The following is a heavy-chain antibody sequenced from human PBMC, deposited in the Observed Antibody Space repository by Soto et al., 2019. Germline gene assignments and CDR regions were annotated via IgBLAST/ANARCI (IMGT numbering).Heavy chain of an antibody. V-gene: IGHV4-39*01. CDR3: ARLGVTNWFDP. J-gene: IGHJ5*02. CDR1: GGSISSSTNY. D-gene: IGHD3-3*01. CDR2: IYYTGNT. Sequence: QLQLQQSGPGLVKPSETLSLTCTVSGGSISSSTNYWGWIRQPPGQALEFIGQIYYTGNTYYNPSLKSRVTVSVDTSKNQCSLKLTSVTAADTAVYYCARLGVTNWFDPWGQGTLVTVSS.